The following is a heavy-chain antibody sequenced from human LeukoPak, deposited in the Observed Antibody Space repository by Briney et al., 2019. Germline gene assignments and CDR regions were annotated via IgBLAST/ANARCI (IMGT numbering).Heavy chain of an antibody. D-gene: IGHD2-15*01. CDR2: ISYDGSNK. Sequence: GRSLRLSCVASGFTFSNYAMHWVRQAPGKGPEWVAVISYDGSNKYYADSVKGRFTISRDNSKNTLYLQMNSLRAEDTAVYYCASGCSGGRCYRDYGMDVWGQGTTVTVSS. CDR1: GFTFSNYA. J-gene: IGHJ6*02. CDR3: ASGCSGGRCYRDYGMDV. V-gene: IGHV3-30-3*01.